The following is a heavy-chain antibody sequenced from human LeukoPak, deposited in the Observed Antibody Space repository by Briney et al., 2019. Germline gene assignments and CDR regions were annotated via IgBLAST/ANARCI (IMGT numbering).Heavy chain of an antibody. J-gene: IGHJ3*02. Sequence: PGGSLRLSCAASGFTVSSNYMSWVRQAPGKGLEWVSVIYSGGSTYYADSVKGRFTISRDNAKNSLYLQMNSLRAEDTAVYYCARGLAVAGDPGLAFDIWGQGTMVTVSS. V-gene: IGHV3-66*01. CDR2: IYSGGST. CDR1: GFTVSSNY. D-gene: IGHD6-19*01. CDR3: ARGLAVAGDPGLAFDI.